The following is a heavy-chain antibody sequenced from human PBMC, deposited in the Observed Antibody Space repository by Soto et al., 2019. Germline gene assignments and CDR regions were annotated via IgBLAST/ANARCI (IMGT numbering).Heavy chain of an antibody. D-gene: IGHD3-22*01. CDR2: INPNSGGT. CDR3: ARDGFHYYDSSGYYTA. Sequence: GAAVKVSCKASGYTFTGYYMHWVLQAPGQGLEWMGWINPNSGGTNYAQKFHGRVTMTRDTSISTAYMELSRLRSDDTAVYYCARDGFHYYDSSGYYTAWGQGTLVTSPQ. CDR1: GYTFTGYY. J-gene: IGHJ5*02. V-gene: IGHV1-2*02.